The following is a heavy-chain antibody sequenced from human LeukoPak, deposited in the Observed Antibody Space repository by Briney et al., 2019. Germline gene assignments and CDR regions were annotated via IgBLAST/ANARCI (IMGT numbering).Heavy chain of an antibody. CDR2: LFDTRKT. D-gene: IGHD1-1*01. V-gene: IGHV4-4*07. Sequence: SETLSLTCTVSNGSMRSYYWTWIRQPAGKGLEWVGRLFDTRKTYYNPSLRSRVTMSIDMSRNQFSLKMTSVTAADTAVYYCASLEDSDGDAFNIWGQGTMVTVSS. CDR3: ASLEDSDGDAFNI. CDR1: NGSMRSYY. J-gene: IGHJ3*02.